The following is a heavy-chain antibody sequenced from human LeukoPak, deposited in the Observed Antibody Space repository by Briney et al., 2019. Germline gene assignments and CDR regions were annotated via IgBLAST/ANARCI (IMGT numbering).Heavy chain of an antibody. CDR3: ARNRYFDL. J-gene: IGHJ2*01. CDR1: GFIFRNYG. V-gene: IGHV3-7*01. Sequence: PGGTLRLSCAASGFIFRNYGMSWVRQAPGKGLEWVANIKQDGSEKYYVDSVKGRFTISRDNAKNSLFLQMNSLRAEDTAVYYCARNRYFDLWGRGTLVTVSS. CDR2: IKQDGSEK.